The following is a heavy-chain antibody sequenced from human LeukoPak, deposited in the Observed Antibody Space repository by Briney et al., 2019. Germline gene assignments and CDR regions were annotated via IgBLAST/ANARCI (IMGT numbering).Heavy chain of an antibody. D-gene: IGHD6-19*01. CDR3: ARSDSGWHAFDI. CDR2: IYYSGST. J-gene: IGHJ3*02. V-gene: IGHV4-39*01. Sequence: SETLSLTCTVSGGSISSSSYYWGWIRQPPGKGLERIGSIYYSGSTYYNPSLKSRVTISVDTSKNQFSLKLSSVTAADTAVYYCARSDSGWHAFDIWGQGTMVTVSS. CDR1: GGSISSSSYY.